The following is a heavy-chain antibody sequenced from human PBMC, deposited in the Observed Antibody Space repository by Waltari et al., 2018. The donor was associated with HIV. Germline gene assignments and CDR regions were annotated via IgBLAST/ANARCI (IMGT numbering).Heavy chain of an antibody. D-gene: IGHD6-13*01. Sequence: VQLVRSGGGLIQPGGSLRPSCAAFGFTVRPKPISWARQAPGKGLGWVSVIYSGGNTSYADSVKGRFTISRDNSKNTLYLQLNSLRAEDSAVYDCARDLGSSSCYNYYYGMDVWGQGTTVTVSS. CDR3: ARDLGSSSCYNYYYGMDV. J-gene: IGHJ6*02. CDR2: IYSGGNT. CDR1: GFTVRPKP. V-gene: IGHV3-53*01.